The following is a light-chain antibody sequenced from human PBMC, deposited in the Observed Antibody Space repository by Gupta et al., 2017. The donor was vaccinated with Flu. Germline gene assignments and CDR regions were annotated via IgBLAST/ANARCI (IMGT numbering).Light chain of an antibody. CDR3: RQYGSLPYT. CDR1: QDIRKY. CDR2: DAS. Sequence: PSSLSASVGDRVTITCQASQDIRKYLNWYQQKPGKAPELLIYDASNLKTGVPSTFSGSGSETDFTFTISSLQPEDSATYYCRQYGSLPYTFGQGTKLEIK. J-gene: IGKJ2*01. V-gene: IGKV1-33*01.